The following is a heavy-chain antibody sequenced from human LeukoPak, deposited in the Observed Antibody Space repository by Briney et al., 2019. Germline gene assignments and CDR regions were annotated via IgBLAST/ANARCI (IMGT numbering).Heavy chain of an antibody. Sequence: SETLSLTCAVYGGSFSGYYWSWIRQPPGKGLEWIGEINHSGSTNYNPSLKSRVTISVDTSKNQFSLKLSSVTAADTAVYYCARRAGYSHDYWGQGTLVTVSS. J-gene: IGHJ4*02. CDR1: GGSFSGYY. CDR3: ARRAGYSHDY. D-gene: IGHD2-15*01. CDR2: INHSGST. V-gene: IGHV4-34*01.